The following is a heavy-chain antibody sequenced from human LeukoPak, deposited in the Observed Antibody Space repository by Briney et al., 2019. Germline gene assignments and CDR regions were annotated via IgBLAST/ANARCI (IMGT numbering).Heavy chain of an antibody. Sequence: PGGSLRLSCAASGFTFSSYSMNWVRQAPGKVLEWVSSISSSSSYIYYADSVKGRFTISRDNAKNSLYLQMNSLRAEDTAVYYCAREFSGLPVGGDLYYYMDVWGKGTTVTISS. V-gene: IGHV3-21*01. CDR1: GFTFSSYS. CDR2: ISSSSSYI. J-gene: IGHJ6*03. CDR3: AREFSGLPVGGDLYYYMDV. D-gene: IGHD3-10*01.